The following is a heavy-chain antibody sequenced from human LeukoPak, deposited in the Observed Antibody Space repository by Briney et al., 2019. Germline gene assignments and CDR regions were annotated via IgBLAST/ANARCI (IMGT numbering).Heavy chain of an antibody. V-gene: IGHV1-8*03. J-gene: IGHJ4*02. CDR2: VNPNSGNT. Sequence: GASVKVSCKASGYTFTGYYMHWVRQAPGQGLEWMGWVNPNSGNTGYAQKFQGRVTITRNTSISTAYMELSSLRSEDTAVYYCARGEHFDYWGQGTLVTVSS. D-gene: IGHD1-1*01. CDR1: GYTFTGYY. CDR3: ARGEHFDY.